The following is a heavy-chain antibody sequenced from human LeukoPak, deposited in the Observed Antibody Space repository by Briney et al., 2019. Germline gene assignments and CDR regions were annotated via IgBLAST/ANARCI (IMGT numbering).Heavy chain of an antibody. CDR3: ARRTYSSGPYYYYYYGMDV. Sequence: SVRVSCKASGGTFSSYAISWVRQAPGQGLEWMGGIIPIFGTANYAQKFQGRVTITADESTSTAYMELSSLRSEDTAVYYCARRTYSSGPYYYYYYGMDVWGQGTTVTVSS. CDR2: IIPIFGTA. V-gene: IGHV1-69*13. J-gene: IGHJ6*02. CDR1: GGTFSSYA. D-gene: IGHD6-19*01.